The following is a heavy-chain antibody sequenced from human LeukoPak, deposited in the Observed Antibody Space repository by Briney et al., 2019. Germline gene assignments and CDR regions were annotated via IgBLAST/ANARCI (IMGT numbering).Heavy chain of an antibody. V-gene: IGHV3-21*01. CDR3: AREGSNWASYFDY. D-gene: IGHD7-27*01. J-gene: IGHJ4*02. Sequence: GRSLRLSCAASGFTFDDYAMHWVRHAPGKGLEWVSSISSSSNYIYYADSVKGRFTISRDNAKNSLYLQMNSLRAEDTAVYYCAREGSNWASYFDYWGQGTLVTVSS. CDR1: GFTFDDYA. CDR2: ISSSSNYI.